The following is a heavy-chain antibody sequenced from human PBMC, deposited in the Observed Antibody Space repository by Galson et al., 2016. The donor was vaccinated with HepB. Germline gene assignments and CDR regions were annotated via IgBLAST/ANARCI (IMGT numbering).Heavy chain of an antibody. CDR2: IYSDGST. D-gene: IGHD5-12*01. V-gene: IGHV3-53*01. Sequence: SLRLSCAASGFTVSSKYMSWVRQAPGKGQEWVSTIYSDGSTYYADSVKGRFTTSRDNSKNTLYLQMNSLRAEDTALYYCARGRGYSGYASYYGMDVWGQGTTVTVSS. CDR3: ARGRGYSGYASYYGMDV. CDR1: GFTVSSKY. J-gene: IGHJ6*02.